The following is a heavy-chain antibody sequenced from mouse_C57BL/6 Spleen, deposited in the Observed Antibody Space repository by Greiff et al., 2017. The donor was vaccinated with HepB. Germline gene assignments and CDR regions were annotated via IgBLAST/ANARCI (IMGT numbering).Heavy chain of an antibody. CDR3: LSTVVARGY. D-gene: IGHD1-1*01. V-gene: IGHV1-82*01. CDR2: IYPGDGDT. CDR1: GYAFSSSW. J-gene: IGHJ2*01. Sequence: VQLQQSGPELVKPGASVKISCKASGYAFSSSWMNWVKQRPGKGLEWIGRIYPGDGDTNYNGKFEGKATLTADKSSSTAYMQLSSLTSEDSAVYFCLSTVVARGYWGQGTTLTVSS.